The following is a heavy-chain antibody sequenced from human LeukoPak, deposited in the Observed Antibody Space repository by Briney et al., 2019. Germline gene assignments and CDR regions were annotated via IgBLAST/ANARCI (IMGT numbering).Heavy chain of an antibody. D-gene: IGHD3-10*01. CDR1: GFTFSSYA. CDR3: AKVLRRGVRDDTEFDY. V-gene: IGHV3-23*01. CDR2: ISGSGGST. J-gene: IGHJ4*02. Sequence: GSLRLSCAASGFTFSSYAMSWVRQAPGKGLEWVSAISGSGGSTYYADSVKGRFTISRDNSKNTLYLQMNSLRAEDTAVYYCAKVLRRGVRDDTEFDYWGQGTLVTVSS.